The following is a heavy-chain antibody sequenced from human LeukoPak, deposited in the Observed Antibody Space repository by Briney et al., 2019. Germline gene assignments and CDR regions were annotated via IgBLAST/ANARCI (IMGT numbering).Heavy chain of an antibody. J-gene: IGHJ3*02. CDR1: GGTFSSYA. D-gene: IGHD3-10*01. V-gene: IGHV1-69*13. CDR3: ARGSKVGFGELYDAFDI. Sequence: GASVKVSCKASGGTFSSYAISWVRQAPGQGREWMGGIIPIFDTTNYAQKLQGRVTITADEPTSTAYMELSSLRSEDTAVYYCARGSKVGFGELYDAFDIWGQGTMVTVSS. CDR2: IIPIFDTT.